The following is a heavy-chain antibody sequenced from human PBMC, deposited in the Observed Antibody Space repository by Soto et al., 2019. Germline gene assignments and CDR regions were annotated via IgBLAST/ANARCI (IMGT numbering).Heavy chain of an antibody. V-gene: IGHV1-18*01. Sequence: GASVKVSCKTSGYAFPHYVINWVRQAPGHGLEWMGFSTHTGNTNYAQNFQGRVVLTTDTSTSTAYMEVTSLTSDDTAVYYCARSGEHPLEYWGQGTPVTVSS. CDR2: STHTGNT. J-gene: IGHJ4*02. D-gene: IGHD1-26*01. CDR3: ARSGEHPLEY. CDR1: GYAFPHYV.